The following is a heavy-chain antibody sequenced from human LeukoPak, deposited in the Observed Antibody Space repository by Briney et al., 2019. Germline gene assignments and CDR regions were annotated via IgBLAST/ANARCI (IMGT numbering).Heavy chain of an antibody. V-gene: IGHV1-2*06. CDR3: ARCDRGPHTAMADY. Sequence: ASVKVSCKASGYTFTGYYMHWVRQAPGQGLEWMGRINPNSGGTNYAQKLQGRVTMTTDTSTSTAYMELRSLRSDDTAVYYCARCDRGPHTAMADYWGQGTLVTVSS. J-gene: IGHJ4*02. CDR1: GYTFTGYY. D-gene: IGHD5-18*01. CDR2: INPNSGGT.